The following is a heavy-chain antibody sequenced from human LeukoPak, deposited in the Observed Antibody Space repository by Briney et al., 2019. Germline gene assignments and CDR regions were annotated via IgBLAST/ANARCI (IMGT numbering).Heavy chain of an antibody. CDR1: GVSFDDYY. V-gene: IGHV4-34*01. Sequence: PSETLSLTCAVSGVSFDDYYWSWVRHTPGKRLEWIGEINHSGYTNDNPSLKSRVTLSIDTSRKQFSLNLRSVTVADAGTYYCTRMTTGHDYWGQGTLVTVSS. CDR3: TRMTTGHDY. CDR2: INHSGYT. D-gene: IGHD4-17*01. J-gene: IGHJ4*02.